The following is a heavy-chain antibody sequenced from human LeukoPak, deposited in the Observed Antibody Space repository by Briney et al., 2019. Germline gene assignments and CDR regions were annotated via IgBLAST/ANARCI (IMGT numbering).Heavy chain of an antibody. V-gene: IGHV3-11*04. CDR1: GSTFSDYY. CDR3: AKDFPVVVTDFDY. J-gene: IGHJ4*02. D-gene: IGHD2-21*02. Sequence: RAGGSLRLSCAASGSTFSDYYMSWIRQAPGKGLEWVSYISSSGSTIYYADSVKGRFTISRDDSKSTVFLQMNSLRAEDTAVYYCAKDFPVVVTDFDYWGQGTLVTVSS. CDR2: ISSSGSTI.